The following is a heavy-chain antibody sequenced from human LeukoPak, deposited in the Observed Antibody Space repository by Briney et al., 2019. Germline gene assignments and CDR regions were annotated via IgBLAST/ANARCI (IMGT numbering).Heavy chain of an antibody. D-gene: IGHD2-2*02. V-gene: IGHV3-48*04. Sequence: GGYLRLSCAASGFTFSSYSMNWVRQAPGKGLEWVSYISSSSSTIYYADSVKGRFTISRDNAKNSLYLQMNSLRAEDTAVYYCVPIVVVPAAILPFDYWGQGTLVTVSS. J-gene: IGHJ4*02. CDR3: VPIVVVPAAILPFDY. CDR2: ISSSSSTI. CDR1: GFTFSSYS.